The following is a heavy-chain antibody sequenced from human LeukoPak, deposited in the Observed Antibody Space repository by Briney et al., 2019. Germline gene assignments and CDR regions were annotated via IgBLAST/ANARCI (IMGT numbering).Heavy chain of an antibody. CDR2: ISSGSTYI. J-gene: IGHJ4*02. Sequence: GGSLRLSCAASGFTFSSYGMNWVRQAPGKGLEWVSSISSGSTYIYYADSMKGRFTISRDNSKNTLYLQMNSLRAEDTAVYYCAKGSSWFDYWGQGTLVTVSS. CDR3: AKGSSWFDY. D-gene: IGHD6-13*01. CDR1: GFTFSSYG. V-gene: IGHV3-21*04.